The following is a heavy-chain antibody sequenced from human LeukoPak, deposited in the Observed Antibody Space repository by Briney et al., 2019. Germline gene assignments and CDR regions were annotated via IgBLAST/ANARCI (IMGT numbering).Heavy chain of an antibody. V-gene: IGHV3-21*01. Sequence: GGSLRLSCAASGFTFSSYSMNWVRQAPGKGLEGVSSISSSSSYIYYADSVKGRFTISRDNAKNSLYLQMNSLRAEDTAVYYCARDVRWFGELSYYFDYWGQGTLVTVSS. CDR1: GFTFSSYS. CDR2: ISSSSSYI. D-gene: IGHD3-10*01. CDR3: ARDVRWFGELSYYFDY. J-gene: IGHJ4*02.